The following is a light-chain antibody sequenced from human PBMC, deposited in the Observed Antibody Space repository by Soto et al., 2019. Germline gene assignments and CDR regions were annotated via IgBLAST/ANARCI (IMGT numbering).Light chain of an antibody. V-gene: IGKV1-9*01. CDR3: QQLNSLLT. CDR1: QGISSY. Sequence: IQMTQSPSFLSASVGDRVTITCRASQGISSYLAWYQQKPGKAPKLLIYAASTLQSGVPSRFSGSGSGTEFTLTISSLQPEDFATYYCQQLNSLLTFGGGTKVEIK. CDR2: AAS. J-gene: IGKJ4*01.